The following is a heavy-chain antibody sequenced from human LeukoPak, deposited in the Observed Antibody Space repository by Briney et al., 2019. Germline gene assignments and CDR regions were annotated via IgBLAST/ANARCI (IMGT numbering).Heavy chain of an antibody. CDR2: IYYSGST. J-gene: IGHJ4*02. V-gene: IGHV4-59*01. CDR3: ARKYSSGWYGHDY. CDR1: GGSISSYY. D-gene: IGHD6-19*01. Sequence: SETLSLTCTVSGGSISSYYWSWIRQPPGKGLEWIGYIYYSGSTNYNPSLKSRVTISVDTSKNQFSLKLSSVTAADTAVYYCARKYSSGWYGHDYWGQGTLVTVSP.